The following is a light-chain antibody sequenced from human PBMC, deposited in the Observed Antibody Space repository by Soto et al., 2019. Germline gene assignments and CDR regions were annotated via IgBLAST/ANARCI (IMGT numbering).Light chain of an antibody. CDR3: QQYNNWPFS. V-gene: IGKV3-15*01. CDR1: QGVTTN. Sequence: EIVMTQSPGTLSVYPGERATLSCRAGQGVTTNFAWYQQKSGQSPRLLIYDVSIRATGVPARFSGTGSETDFTLTISGLQSEDSAVYFCQQYNNWPFSFGQGTRLEIK. J-gene: IGKJ5*01. CDR2: DVS.